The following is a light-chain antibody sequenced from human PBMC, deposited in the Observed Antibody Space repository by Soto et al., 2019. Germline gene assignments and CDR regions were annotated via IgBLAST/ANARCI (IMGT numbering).Light chain of an antibody. CDR1: SSNIGNNY. CDR3: GTWDSSLRAEV. J-gene: IGLJ2*01. Sequence: QSVLTQPPSVSAAPGQKVTISCSGSSSNIGNNYVSWYQQFPGTAPKLLICDTNQRPSGIPDRFSGSKSGTSATLAITGLQAGDEADYYCGTWDSSLRAEVFGGGTKLTVL. V-gene: IGLV1-51*01. CDR2: DTN.